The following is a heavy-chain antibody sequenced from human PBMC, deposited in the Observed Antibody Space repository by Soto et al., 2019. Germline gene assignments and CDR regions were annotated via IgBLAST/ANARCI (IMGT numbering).Heavy chain of an antibody. Sequence: SETLSLTCTVSGGSISSYYWSWIRQPPGKGLEWIGYIYYSGSTNYNPSLKSRVTISVDTSKNQFSLKLSSVTAADTAVYYCARDLHGDYVFDYWDQGTLVTISS. D-gene: IGHD4-17*01. CDR2: IYYSGST. J-gene: IGHJ4*02. CDR3: ARDLHGDYVFDY. CDR1: GGSISSYY. V-gene: IGHV4-59*01.